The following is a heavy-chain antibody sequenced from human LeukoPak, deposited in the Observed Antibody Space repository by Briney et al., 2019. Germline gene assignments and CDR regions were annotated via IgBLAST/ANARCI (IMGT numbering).Heavy chain of an antibody. J-gene: IGHJ4*02. CDR2: ISGSGADT. CDR3: ATYRQVLLPFES. V-gene: IGHV3-23*01. Sequence: GGSLRLSCAASGFTLSSYGMSWVRQAPGKGLEWVSAISGSGADTYYADSVKGRFTVSRDNSKSTLSLQMNSLRAEDTAIYYCATYRQVLLPFESWGQGTLVTVSS. D-gene: IGHD2-8*02. CDR1: GFTLSSYG.